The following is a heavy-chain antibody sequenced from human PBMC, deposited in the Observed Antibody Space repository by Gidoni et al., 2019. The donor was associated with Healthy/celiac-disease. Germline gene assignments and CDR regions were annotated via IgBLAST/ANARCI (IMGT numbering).Heavy chain of an antibody. CDR3: ARDIRGQEIGWVGVY. CDR2: IWYDGSNK. D-gene: IGHD3-10*01. V-gene: IGHV3-33*01. Sequence: QVQLVESGGGVVQPGRSLRLSCAASGFTFSSYGMHWVRQAPGKGLEWVAVIWYDGSNKYYADSVKGRFTISRDNSKNTLYLQMNSLRAEDTAVYYCARDIRGQEIGWVGVYWGQGTLVTVSS. J-gene: IGHJ4*02. CDR1: GFTFSSYG.